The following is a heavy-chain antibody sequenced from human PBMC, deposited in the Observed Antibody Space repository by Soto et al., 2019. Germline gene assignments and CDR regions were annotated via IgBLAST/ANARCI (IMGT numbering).Heavy chain of an antibody. V-gene: IGHV3-23*01. CDR2: ISGSGGST. D-gene: IGHD6-19*01. CDR1: GFTFSSYA. CDR3: AKIGRLQWLVTDYFDY. J-gene: IGHJ4*02. Sequence: GGSLRLSCAASGFTFSSYAMSWVRQAPGKGLEWVSAISGSGGSTYYADSVKGRFTISRDNSKNTLYLQMNSLRAEDTAVYYCAKIGRLQWLVTDYFDYWGQGTLVTVSS.